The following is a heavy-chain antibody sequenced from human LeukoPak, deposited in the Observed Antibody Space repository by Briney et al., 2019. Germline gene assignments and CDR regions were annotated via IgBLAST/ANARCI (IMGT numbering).Heavy chain of an antibody. V-gene: IGHV3-21*01. D-gene: IGHD1-26*01. Sequence: GGSLRLSCAVSGFTFSNYAMNWIRQAPGKGLGWVSSIDVGSYTYYAGSVKGRFTISRDNAKNLLYLQMNSLRVEDTAVYYCASEGVVGPVAHFDYWGQGALVTVSS. CDR3: ASEGVVGPVAHFDY. J-gene: IGHJ4*02. CDR1: GFTFSNYA. CDR2: IDVGSYT.